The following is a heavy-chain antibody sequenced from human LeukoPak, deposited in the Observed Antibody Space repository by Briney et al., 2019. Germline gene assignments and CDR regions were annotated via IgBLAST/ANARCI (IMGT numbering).Heavy chain of an antibody. CDR2: IKQDGSEK. CDR3: ASPGAAAANGMDV. D-gene: IGHD6-13*01. Sequence: SGGSLRLSCAASGFTFSSYWMSWVRQAPGKGLEWVANIKQDGSEKYYVDSVKGRFTISRDNAKNSLYLQMNSLRAEDTAVYYCASPGAAAANGMDVWGQGTTVTVSS. J-gene: IGHJ6*02. V-gene: IGHV3-7*03. CDR1: GFTFSSYW.